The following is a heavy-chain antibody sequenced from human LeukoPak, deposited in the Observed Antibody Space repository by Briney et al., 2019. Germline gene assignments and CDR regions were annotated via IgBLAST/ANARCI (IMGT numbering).Heavy chain of an antibody. J-gene: IGHJ4*02. CDR2: IYSGGST. CDR3: AREAYGSGKFDY. V-gene: IGHV3-53*01. Sequence: GGSLRLSCAASGFTVSSNYMSWVRQAPGKGLEWVSVIYSGGSTYYADSVKGRFTISRDNSKNTLYLQMNSLRAEDTAVYYCAREAYGSGKFDYWGQGTLVTVSS. D-gene: IGHD3-10*01. CDR1: GFTVSSNY.